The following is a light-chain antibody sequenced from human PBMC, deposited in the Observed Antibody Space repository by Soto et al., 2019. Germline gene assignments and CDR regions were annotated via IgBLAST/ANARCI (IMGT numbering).Light chain of an antibody. CDR1: QTVKSVY. J-gene: IGKJ4*01. CDR2: DVS. CDR3: QLYGDSPT. Sequence: EIVLTQSPGTLSLSPGERATLTCRASQTVKSVYFAWFQQKPGQSPRLLIYDVSTRATGIPDRIRASGSGTDFTLTISRLEPEDSAVYYCQLYGDSPTFGGGTKVEIK. V-gene: IGKV3-20*01.